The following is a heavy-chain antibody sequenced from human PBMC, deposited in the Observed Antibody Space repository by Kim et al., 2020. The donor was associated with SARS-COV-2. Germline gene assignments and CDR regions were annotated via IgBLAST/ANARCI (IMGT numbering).Heavy chain of an antibody. CDR3: AKTRWDCRGPTCYSSFDY. Sequence: ASVKVSCRTSGYTFTTYASHWVRQAPGQGLEWMGWINTNTGNPTYAQGFTGRFVFSLDTSVSTTYLQINSLKAEDTAVYYCAKTRWDCRGPTCYSSFDYWGQGTLVTVSS. J-gene: IGHJ4*02. D-gene: IGHD2-15*01. CDR2: INTNTGNP. V-gene: IGHV7-4-1*02. CDR1: GYTFTTYA.